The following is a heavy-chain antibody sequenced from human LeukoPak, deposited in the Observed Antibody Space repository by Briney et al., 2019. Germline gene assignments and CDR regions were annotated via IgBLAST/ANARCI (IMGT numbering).Heavy chain of an antibody. CDR2: INHSGST. Sequence: PSETLSLTCAVYGGSFSGYYWSWIHQPPGKGLEWIGEINHSGSTNYNPSLKSRVTISVDTSKNQFSLKLSSVTAADTAVYYCARTYDGDDAFDIWGQGTMVTVSS. CDR3: ARTYDGDDAFDI. J-gene: IGHJ3*02. D-gene: IGHD4-17*01. CDR1: GGSFSGYY. V-gene: IGHV4-34*01.